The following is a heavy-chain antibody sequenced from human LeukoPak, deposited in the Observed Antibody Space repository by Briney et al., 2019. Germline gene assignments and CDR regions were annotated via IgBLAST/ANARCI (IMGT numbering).Heavy chain of an antibody. Sequence: SETLSLTCSVSGYSISSGSYRGWIRQPPGKGLEWIGTIYRSETTYYNPSLKSRVTVSVDTSKNQFSLKLISVTAADTAVYYCARDSDLKRFYSWGQGVLVTVSS. V-gene: IGHV4-38-2*02. D-gene: IGHD2-21*02. CDR2: IYRSETT. CDR1: GYSISSGSY. J-gene: IGHJ5*01. CDR3: ARDSDLKRFYS.